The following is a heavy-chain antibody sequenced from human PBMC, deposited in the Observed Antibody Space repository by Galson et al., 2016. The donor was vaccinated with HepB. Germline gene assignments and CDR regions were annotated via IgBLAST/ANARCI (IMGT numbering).Heavy chain of an antibody. D-gene: IGHD2-21*01. CDR2: ISSYYGNT. CDR3: ARVPPLYCGSTGCLPMDV. CDR1: DFNFPSYG. J-gene: IGHJ6*02. V-gene: IGHV1-18*01. Sequence: SVKVSCKASDFNFPSYGISWVRQAPGQGLEWMGWISSYYGNTDYAQKFQGRVTMTTDTSPSTAYMELRRLRSDDAAVYSCARVPPLYCGSTGCLPMDVWGQGTTVAVSS.